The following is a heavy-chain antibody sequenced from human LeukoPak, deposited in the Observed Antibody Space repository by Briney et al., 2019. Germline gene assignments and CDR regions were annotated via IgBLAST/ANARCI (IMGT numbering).Heavy chain of an antibody. CDR2: ISYDGSNK. J-gene: IGHJ6*02. D-gene: IGHD2-2*01. CDR3: ARDGSSGYQLLPYYYYGMDV. V-gene: IGHV3-30-3*01. Sequence: GGSLRLSCAASGFTFSSYAMHWVRQAPGKGLEWVAVISYDGSNKYYADSVKGRFTISRDNSKNTLYLQMNSLRAEDTAVYYCARDGSSGYQLLPYYYYGMDVWGQGTTVTVSS. CDR1: GFTFSSYA.